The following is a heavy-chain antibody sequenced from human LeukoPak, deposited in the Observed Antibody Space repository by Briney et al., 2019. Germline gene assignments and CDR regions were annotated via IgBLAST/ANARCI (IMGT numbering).Heavy chain of an antibody. J-gene: IGHJ4*02. CDR1: GYTFTSYG. Sequence: ASVKVSCKASGYTFTSYGLSWVRHAPGQGLERMGWISAYNGNTNYAQTPQGRVTMTTETTPRTPCMEKRTLRAHDTPLYYCARDSLSSRYDFWSGYWVYWGQGTLVSVSS. D-gene: IGHD3-3*01. CDR3: ARDSLSSRYDFWSGYWVY. CDR2: ISAYNGNT. V-gene: IGHV1-18*01.